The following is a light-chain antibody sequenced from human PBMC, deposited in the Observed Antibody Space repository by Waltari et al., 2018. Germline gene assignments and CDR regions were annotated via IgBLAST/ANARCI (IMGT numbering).Light chain of an antibody. CDR1: SSDVGAYNY. J-gene: IGLJ3*02. CDR3: SSFTRTNSWV. CDR2: DVN. Sequence: HSALAQPASVSGSPGQSITISCTRTSSDVGAYNYVSWYQQHPGKAPRLMIYDVNNRPSGVSNRFSGSKSGNTASLTISGLQAEDEADYYCSSFTRTNSWVFGGGTKVTVL. V-gene: IGLV2-14*03.